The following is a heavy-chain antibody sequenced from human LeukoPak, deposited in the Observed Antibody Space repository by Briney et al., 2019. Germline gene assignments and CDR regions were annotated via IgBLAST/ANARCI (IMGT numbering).Heavy chain of an antibody. CDR1: GGSFSGYY. V-gene: IGHV4-34*01. CDR2: INHSGST. Sequence: SETLSLTCAVYGGSFSGYYWSWIRQPPGKGLEWIGEINHSGSTNYNPSLKSRVTISVDTSKNQFSLKLSSVTAADTAVYYCARGYRALNYWGQGTLVTVSS. J-gene: IGHJ4*02. CDR3: ARGYRALNY.